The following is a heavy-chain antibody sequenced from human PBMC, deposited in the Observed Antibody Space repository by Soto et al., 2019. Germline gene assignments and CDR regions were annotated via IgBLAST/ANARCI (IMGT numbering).Heavy chain of an antibody. J-gene: IGHJ6*02. CDR2: ISYDGSNK. D-gene: IGHD3-10*01. CDR3: AKVMVRGVIKDYYYGMDV. Sequence: GGSLRLSCAASGFTFSSYGMHWVRQAPGKGLEWVAVISYDGSNKYYADSVKGRFTISRDNSKNTLYLQMNSLRAEDTAVYYCAKVMVRGVIKDYYYGMDVWGQGTTVTVSS. CDR1: GFTFSSYG. V-gene: IGHV3-30*18.